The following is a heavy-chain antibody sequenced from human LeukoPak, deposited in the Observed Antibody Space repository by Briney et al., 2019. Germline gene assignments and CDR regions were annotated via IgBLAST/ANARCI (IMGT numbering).Heavy chain of an antibody. D-gene: IGHD3-10*01. CDR3: AKGDYYGSGSYYNYYFDY. V-gene: IGHV3-53*01. J-gene: IGHJ4*02. Sequence: GGSLRLSCAASGFTVSSNYMSWVRQAPGKGLEWVSVIYSGGSTYYADSVKGRFTISRDNSKNTLYLQMNSLRAEDTAVYYCAKGDYYGSGSYYNYYFDYWGQGTLVTVSS. CDR2: IYSGGST. CDR1: GFTVSSNY.